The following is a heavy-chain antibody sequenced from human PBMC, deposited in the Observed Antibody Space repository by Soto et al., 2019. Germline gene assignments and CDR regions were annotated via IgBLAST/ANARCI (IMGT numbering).Heavy chain of an antibody. CDR2: IFYSGST. CDR1: GDSIRSAY. CDR3: VTGGDGYRFDY. D-gene: IGHD2-21*02. Sequence: SETLSLTCTVSGDSIRSAYWSWIRQPPGRGLEWIGYIFYSGSTNYNPSLKSRVTMSVDRSKNHFSLKLTSVTAADTAVYYCVTGGDGYRFDYWGQGTLVTVSS. J-gene: IGHJ4*02. V-gene: IGHV4-59*01.